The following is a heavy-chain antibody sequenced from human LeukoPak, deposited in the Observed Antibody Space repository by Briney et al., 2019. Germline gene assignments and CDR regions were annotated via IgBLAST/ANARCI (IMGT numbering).Heavy chain of an antibody. CDR1: GAPISRFY. CDR3: VQTTGWPGFDY. Sequence: SETLSLICTTSGAPISRFYWSWVRHPPGRGLEWIGNIYNGVPTFFNPSLKSRVTLSVDTSKTQFSLQLASVTAADTAVYYCVQTTGWPGFDYWGQGSLVTVSS. CDR2: IYNGVPT. J-gene: IGHJ4*02. D-gene: IGHD6-19*01. V-gene: IGHV4-4*09.